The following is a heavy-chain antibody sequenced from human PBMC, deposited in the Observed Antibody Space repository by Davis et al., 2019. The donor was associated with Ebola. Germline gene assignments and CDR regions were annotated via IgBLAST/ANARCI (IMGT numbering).Heavy chain of an antibody. Sequence: PGGSLRLSCAASGFTFDNFWMSWVRQAPGKGLEWVANIYHDGSEKYYVDSVKGRFTISRDNTKNSLYLQMNSLRAEDTAVYFCARGVAVGGFYFDYWGQGTLVTVSS. V-gene: IGHV3-7*03. CDR3: ARGVAVGGFYFDY. D-gene: IGHD6-19*01. J-gene: IGHJ4*02. CDR2: IYHDGSEK. CDR1: GFTFDNFW.